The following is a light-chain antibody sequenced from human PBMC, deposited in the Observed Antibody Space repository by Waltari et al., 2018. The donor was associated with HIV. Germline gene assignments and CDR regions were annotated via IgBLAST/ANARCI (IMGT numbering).Light chain of an antibody. Sequence: QSALTQPRSVSGSPGQSVTISCTGTSSDVGGYNFVSWYQQHPGKAPKLVIYDVSKWPSGVPDRFSGSKSGNTASLTISGLQAEGEADYYCCSYTGSYTWVFGGGTELTVL. CDR1: SSDVGGYNF. CDR2: DVS. J-gene: IGLJ3*02. CDR3: CSYTGSYTWV. V-gene: IGLV2-11*01.